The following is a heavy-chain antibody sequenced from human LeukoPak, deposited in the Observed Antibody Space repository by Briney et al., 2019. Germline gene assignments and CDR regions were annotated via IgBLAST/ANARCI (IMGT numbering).Heavy chain of an antibody. CDR2: IYPGDSDT. CDR3: ARMSLYYYDSSGYWRGDAFDI. V-gene: IGHV5-51*01. CDR1: GYSFTGYW. J-gene: IGHJ3*02. D-gene: IGHD3-22*01. Sequence: GESLKISCKGSGYSFTGYWIGWVRQMPGKGLEWMGIIYPGDSDTRYSPSFQGQVTISADKSISTAYLQWSSLKASDTAMYYCARMSLYYYDSSGYWRGDAFDIWGQGTMVTVSS.